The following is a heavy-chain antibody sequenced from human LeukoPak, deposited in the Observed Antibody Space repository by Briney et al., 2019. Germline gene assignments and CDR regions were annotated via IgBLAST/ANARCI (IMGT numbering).Heavy chain of an antibody. J-gene: IGHJ5*01. CDR3: ARDVQGETGTTGEGDS. D-gene: IGHD4-17*01. CDR1: RFTFTNSW. V-gene: IGHV3-7*01. Sequence: PGGSLRLSCAASRFTFTNSWMSWVRQAPGKGLEWVANIKEDGSETYYVDSVKGRFTISRDNAKNSLYLQMSSLRVEDTAVYYCARDVQGETGTTGEGDSWGQGTLVTVSS. CDR2: IKEDGSET.